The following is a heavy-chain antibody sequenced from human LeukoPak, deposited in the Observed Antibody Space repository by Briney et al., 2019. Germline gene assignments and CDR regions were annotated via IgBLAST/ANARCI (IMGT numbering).Heavy chain of an antibody. D-gene: IGHD5-12*01. CDR3: AKCGNSGCHLIDY. Sequence: GGSLRLSCAASGFTFSTNAMSWVRQAPAKGLEWVSAISGRTGSTYYSDSVKGRFTISRDNSKSTLYLQMDSLRAEDMAVYYCAKCGNSGCHLIDYWGQGTLVTVSS. J-gene: IGHJ4*02. CDR2: ISGRTGST. CDR1: GFTFSTNA. V-gene: IGHV3-23*01.